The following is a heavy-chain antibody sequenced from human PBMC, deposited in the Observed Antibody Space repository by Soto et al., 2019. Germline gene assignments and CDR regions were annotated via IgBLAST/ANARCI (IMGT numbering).Heavy chain of an antibody. CDR3: ARDRPYYDSSGYQTYYFDY. J-gene: IGHJ4*02. Sequence: GGSLRLSCAESGFTFSSYGMHWVRQAPGKGLEWVAVIWYDGSNKYYADSVKGRFTISRDNSKNTLYLQMNSLRAEDTAVYYCARDRPYYDSSGYQTYYFDYWGQGP. CDR2: IWYDGSNK. CDR1: GFTFSSYG. D-gene: IGHD3-22*01. V-gene: IGHV3-33*01.